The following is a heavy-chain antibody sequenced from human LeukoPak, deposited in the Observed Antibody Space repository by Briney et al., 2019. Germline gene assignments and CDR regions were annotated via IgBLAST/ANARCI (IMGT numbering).Heavy chain of an antibody. V-gene: IGHV3-48*03. CDR1: GFTFSSYE. D-gene: IGHD3-10*02. CDR2: ISSSGSTI. CDR3: AELGITMIGGV. Sequence: GGSLRLSCASSGFTFSSYEMNWGRQAPGKGLGGASYISSSGSTIYYADSVKGRFTISRDNAKNSLYLQMNSLRAEDTAVYYCAELGITMIGGVWGKGNTVTISS. J-gene: IGHJ6*04.